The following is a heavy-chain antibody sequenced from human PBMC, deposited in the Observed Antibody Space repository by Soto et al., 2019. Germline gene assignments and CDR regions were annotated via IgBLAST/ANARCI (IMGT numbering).Heavy chain of an antibody. CDR1: GCSISHYY. CDR3: ARDRSTYGGGGTGEVKENWFDP. Sequence: KASETLSLTCAVSGCSISHYYWSWIRQSPGKGLEWIGYAYYSGSTDYNPSLKSRVTMSVDTSKNQVSPKLNSVTTADTAVYYCARDRSTYGGGGTGEVKENWFDPWGQGTLVTVSS. V-gene: IGHV4-59*01. J-gene: IGHJ5*02. CDR2: AYYSGST. D-gene: IGHD2-8*01.